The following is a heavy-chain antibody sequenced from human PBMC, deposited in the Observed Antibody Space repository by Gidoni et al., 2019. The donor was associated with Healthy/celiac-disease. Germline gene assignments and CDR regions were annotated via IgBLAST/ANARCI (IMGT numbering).Heavy chain of an antibody. J-gene: IGHJ6*02. CDR3: AGGDDYSNPGDILDYYYYGMDV. V-gene: IGHV3-48*03. CDR1: GFTFSRYE. Sequence: EVQLVESGGGLVQPGGSLRLSCAASGFTFSRYELNWVRQAPGKGLEWVSYISSSGSTIYYADSVKGRFTISRDNAKNSLYLQMNSLRAEDTAVYYCAGGDDYSNPGDILDYYYYGMDVWGQGTTVTVSS. CDR2: ISSSGSTI. D-gene: IGHD4-4*01.